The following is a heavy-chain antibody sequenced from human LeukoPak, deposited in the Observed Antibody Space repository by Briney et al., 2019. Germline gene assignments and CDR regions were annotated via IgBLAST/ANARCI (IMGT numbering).Heavy chain of an antibody. CDR3: AKVSGSGGFDY. D-gene: IGHD3-10*01. Sequence: GGSLRLSCAASGFTFSSYGMHWVRQAPGKGLEWVAVISYDGSNKYYADSVKGRFTISRDNSKNTLYLQMNSLRAEDTAVYYCAKVSGSGGFDYWGQGTPVTVSS. V-gene: IGHV3-30*18. J-gene: IGHJ4*02. CDR2: ISYDGSNK. CDR1: GFTFSSYG.